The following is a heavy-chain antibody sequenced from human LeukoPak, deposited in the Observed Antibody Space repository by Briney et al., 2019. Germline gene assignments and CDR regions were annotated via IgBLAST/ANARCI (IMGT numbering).Heavy chain of an antibody. J-gene: IGHJ3*02. CDR3: ARDLAYCGGECYSGDAFDI. CDR2: ISNDGSKK. D-gene: IGHD2-21*01. CDR1: GFTFSSYA. V-gene: IGHV3-30*04. Sequence: GGSLRLSCAASGFTFSSYAMHWVRQAPGKGLEWVAVISNDGSKKQYADSVKGRFTISRDNTKNTLYLQMNSLRAEDTDVYYCARDLAYCGGECYSGDAFDIWGQGTMVTVSS.